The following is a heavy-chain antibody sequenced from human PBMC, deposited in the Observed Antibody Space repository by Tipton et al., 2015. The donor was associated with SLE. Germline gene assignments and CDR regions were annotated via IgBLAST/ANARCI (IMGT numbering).Heavy chain of an antibody. Sequence: TLSLTCTVSGGSISDKSYYWGWLRQPPGKDLEWIGSIYYSGSTYSNPSLKSRVTMSVDTSKNQFFMRLSSATAADTAVYYCAREVITITDSDAFDIWGQGTMVTVSS. V-gene: IGHV4-39*07. CDR3: AREVITITDSDAFDI. J-gene: IGHJ3*02. CDR2: IYYSGST. D-gene: IGHD2-21*01. CDR1: GGSISDKSYY.